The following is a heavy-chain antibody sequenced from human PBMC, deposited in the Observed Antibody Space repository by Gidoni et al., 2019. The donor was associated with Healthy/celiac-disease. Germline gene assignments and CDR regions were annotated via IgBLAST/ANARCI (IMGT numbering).Heavy chain of an antibody. D-gene: IGHD3-9*01. CDR1: GGSISSYS. Sequence: TLSLTCTVPGGSISSYSWSWIRQPPGKGLEWIGYIYYSGSTNYNPSLKSRVTISVDTSKNQFSLKLSSVTAADTAVYYCARHGQYYDILTGYNPSGWFDPWGQGTLVTVSS. CDR2: IYYSGST. CDR3: ARHGQYYDILTGYNPSGWFDP. J-gene: IGHJ5*02. V-gene: IGHV4-59*08.